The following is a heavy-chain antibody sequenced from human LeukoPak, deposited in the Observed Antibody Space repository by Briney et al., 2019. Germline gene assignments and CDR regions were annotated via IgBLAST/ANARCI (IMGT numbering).Heavy chain of an antibody. D-gene: IGHD4-17*01. V-gene: IGHV4-59*01. CDR2: IYYSGST. CDR3: ARTSYGDYGATNWFDP. CDR1: GGSISSYY. Sequence: TSETLSLTCTVSGGSISSYYWSWIRQPPGKGLEWIGYIYYSGSTNYHPSLKSRVTISVDTSKNQFSLKLSSVTAADTAVYYCARTSYGDYGATNWFDPWGQGTLVTVSS. J-gene: IGHJ5*02.